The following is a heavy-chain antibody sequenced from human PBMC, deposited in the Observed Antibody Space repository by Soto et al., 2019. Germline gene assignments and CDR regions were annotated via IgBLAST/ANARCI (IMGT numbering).Heavy chain of an antibody. V-gene: IGHV3-23*01. D-gene: IGHD3-22*01. J-gene: IGHJ4*02. Sequence: EVQLLESGGGLVQPGGSLRLSCAASGFTFSSYAMSWVRQAPGKGLEWVSAISGSGGSTYYADSVKGRFTISRDNSKNTLYLQMNSLRAEDTAVYYCAKEHYYDSSGYYTEYFDYWGQGTLVTVSS. CDR1: GFTFSSYA. CDR3: AKEHYYDSSGYYTEYFDY. CDR2: ISGSGGST.